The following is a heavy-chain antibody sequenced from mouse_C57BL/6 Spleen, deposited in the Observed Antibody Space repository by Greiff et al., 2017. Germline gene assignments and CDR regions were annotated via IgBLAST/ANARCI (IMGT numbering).Heavy chain of an antibody. J-gene: IGHJ4*01. CDR1: GYTFTSYW. Sequence: LMESGPELVKPGASVKISCKASGYTFTSYWITWVKQRPGQGLEWIGDIYPGSGSTNYNEKFKSKATLTVDTSSSTAYMQLSSLTSEDSAVYYCARGGDRSGGYAMDYWGQGTSVTVAS. CDR2: IYPGSGST. V-gene: IGHV1-55*01. CDR3: ARGGDRSGGYAMDY.